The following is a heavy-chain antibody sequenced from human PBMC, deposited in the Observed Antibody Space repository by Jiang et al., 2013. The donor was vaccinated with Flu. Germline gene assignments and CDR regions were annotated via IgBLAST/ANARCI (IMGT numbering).Heavy chain of an antibody. D-gene: IGHD5-18*01. Sequence: GTTDHAQKFQGRVTIIADRSTSTAYMDLSSLRSEDTAVYYCARSSWGYSYGPFEYWGQGTLVTVSS. J-gene: IGHJ4*02. CDR3: ARSSWGYSYGPFEY. V-gene: IGHV1-69*06. CDR2: GTT.